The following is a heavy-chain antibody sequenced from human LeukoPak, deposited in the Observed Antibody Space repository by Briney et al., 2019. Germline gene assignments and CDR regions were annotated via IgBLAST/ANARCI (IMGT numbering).Heavy chain of an antibody. CDR2: IYSNGIT. D-gene: IGHD3-22*01. Sequence: SETLSLTCTVSGGSICRYYFNWIRQPPGKGLEWIGYIYSNGITNYNPSLRSRGTISIATSKNQFSLRLRSVTSADTAIYYCSRRAYYDTSGYYPASGYSDLWGRGTMVTVSS. CDR3: SRRAYYDTSGYYPASGYSDL. CDR1: GGSICRYY. V-gene: IGHV4-4*08. J-gene: IGHJ2*01.